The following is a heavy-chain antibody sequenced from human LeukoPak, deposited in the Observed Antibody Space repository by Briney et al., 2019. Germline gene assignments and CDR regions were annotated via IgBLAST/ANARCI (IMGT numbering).Heavy chain of an antibody. J-gene: IGHJ4*02. CDR1: GGSISGSY. D-gene: IGHD3-10*01. CDR3: ARAIASSGSRLFDY. Sequence: SETLSLTCTVSGGSISGSYWSWIRQPPGKGLEWIGYIYYSGSTYYNPSLKSRGTVSLDTSKNQFSLRLSSVTVADTAVYYCARAIASSGSRLFDYWGQGTLVTVSS. CDR2: IYYSGST. V-gene: IGHV4-59*08.